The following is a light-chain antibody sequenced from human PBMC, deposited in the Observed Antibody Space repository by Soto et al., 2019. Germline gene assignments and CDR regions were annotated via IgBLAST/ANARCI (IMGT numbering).Light chain of an antibody. CDR3: QYYNDYCWT. Sequence: DFQLTQSPSTLSASVGDRVTITCRASQGISDWLAWYQQKPGRAPKLLISRTSNLERGVPSRFSGSGSGTEFTLTISSLQPDDFATYHCQYYNDYCWTFGQGTKVEIK. J-gene: IGKJ1*01. CDR1: QGISDW. CDR2: RTS. V-gene: IGKV1-5*03.